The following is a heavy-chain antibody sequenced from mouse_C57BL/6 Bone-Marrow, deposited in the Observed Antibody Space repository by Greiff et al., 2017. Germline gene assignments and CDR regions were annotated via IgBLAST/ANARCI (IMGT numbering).Heavy chain of an antibody. D-gene: IGHD2-3*01. CDR1: GYAFSSSW. J-gene: IGHJ3*01. V-gene: IGHV1-82*01. CDR2: IYPGDGDT. CDR3: ARAVYDGFPWFAY. Sequence: QVHVKQSGPELVKPGASVKISCKASGYAFSSSWMNWVKQRPGKGLEWIGRIYPGDGDTNYNGKFKGKATLTADKSSSTAYMQLSSLTSEDSAVYFCARAVYDGFPWFAYWGQGTLVTVSA.